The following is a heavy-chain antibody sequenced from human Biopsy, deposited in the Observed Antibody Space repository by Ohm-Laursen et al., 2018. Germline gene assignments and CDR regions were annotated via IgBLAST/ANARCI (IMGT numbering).Heavy chain of an antibody. J-gene: IGHJ4*02. Sequence: SLRLSCAASGFSVNDNYMNWVRQAPGKGLEWVSFIYGAGRKFYAGSVKDRFTLSRDTSNNLMFLQMVSLRADDTAVYYCARGGIVSVHSYGRMGLFYFDSWGQGILVTVAS. CDR2: IYGAGRK. CDR1: GFSVNDNY. V-gene: IGHV3-53*01. CDR3: ARGGIVSVHSYGRMGLFYFDS. D-gene: IGHD5-18*01.